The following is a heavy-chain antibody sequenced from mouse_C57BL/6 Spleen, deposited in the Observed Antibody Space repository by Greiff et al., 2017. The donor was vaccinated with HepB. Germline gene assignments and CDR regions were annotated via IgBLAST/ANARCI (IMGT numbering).Heavy chain of an antibody. CDR1: GYAFSSYW. V-gene: IGHV1-80*01. D-gene: IGHD2-1*01. J-gene: IGHJ2*01. Sequence: QVQLQQSGAELVKPGASVKISCKASGYAFSSYWMNWVKQRPGKGLEWIGQIYPGDGDTNYNGKFKGKATLTADKSSSTAYMQLSSLTSEDSAVYFCARGGGNYGYFDYWGQGTTLTVSS. CDR2: IYPGDGDT. CDR3: ARGGGNYGYFDY.